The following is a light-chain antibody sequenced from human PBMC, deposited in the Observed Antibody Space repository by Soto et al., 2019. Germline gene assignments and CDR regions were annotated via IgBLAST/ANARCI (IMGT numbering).Light chain of an antibody. V-gene: IGKV3-20*01. Sequence: ETVLTQSPGTLSLSPGERATLSCRASQTVNGNYLGWYQQKPGQAPRLIIYGTSSRATGIPDRLSGSGSGTDFTLTISRLEPEDFAVYYCQQCGSLPGTFGQGTRVDIK. CDR3: QQCGSLPGT. CDR1: QTVNGNY. J-gene: IGKJ1*01. CDR2: GTS.